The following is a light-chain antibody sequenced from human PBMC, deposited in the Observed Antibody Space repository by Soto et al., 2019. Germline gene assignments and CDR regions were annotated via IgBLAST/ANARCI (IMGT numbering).Light chain of an antibody. CDR3: QTWGTGIHVV. J-gene: IGLJ2*01. CDR2: LTSDGSH. Sequence: QSVLTQSPSASASLGASVNLTCTLSSGHSSYAIAWHQQQPEKGPRYLMKLTSDGSHTKGDGIPDRFSGSSSGAERYLTISSLQSEDEADYYCQTWGTGIHVVFGGGTKLTVL. V-gene: IGLV4-69*01. CDR1: SGHSSYA.